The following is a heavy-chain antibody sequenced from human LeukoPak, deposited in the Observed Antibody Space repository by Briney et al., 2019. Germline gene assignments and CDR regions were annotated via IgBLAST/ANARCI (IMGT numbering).Heavy chain of an antibody. J-gene: IGHJ4*02. CDR2: INHSGST. D-gene: IGHD2-2*02. CDR1: GGSFSGYY. V-gene: IGHV4-34*01. Sequence: SETLSLTCAVYGGSFSGYYWSWIRQPPGKGLEWIGEINHSGSTNYNPSLKSRVTISVDTSKNQFSLKLSSVTAADTAVYYCARGGRYCSSTCCYTLGYSYGLNPPFDYWGQGTLVTVSS. CDR3: ARGGRYCSSTCCYTLGYSYGLNPPFDY.